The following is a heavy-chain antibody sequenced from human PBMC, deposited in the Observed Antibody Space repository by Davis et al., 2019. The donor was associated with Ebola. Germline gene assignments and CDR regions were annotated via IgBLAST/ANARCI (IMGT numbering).Heavy chain of an antibody. D-gene: IGHD6-13*01. CDR1: GFTFSSYS. CDR2: ISSTNNYI. Sequence: PGESLKISCAASGFTFSSYSMNWVRQAPGKGLEWVSSISSTNNYIYYADSLKGRFTISRDNAKNSLYLQMNTLRAEDTAVYYCAKGDSSSWVDAFDIWGQGTMVTVSS. CDR3: AKGDSSSWVDAFDI. J-gene: IGHJ3*02. V-gene: IGHV3-21*01.